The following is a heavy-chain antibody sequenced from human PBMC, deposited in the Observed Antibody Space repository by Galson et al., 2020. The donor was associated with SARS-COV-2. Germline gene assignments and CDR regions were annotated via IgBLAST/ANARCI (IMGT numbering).Heavy chain of an antibody. CDR2: ISAYNGDT. J-gene: IGHJ4*02. D-gene: IGHD5-12*01. V-gene: IGHV1-18*01. CDR1: GYTFSTSG. Sequence: ASVKVSCKASGYTFSTSGISWVRQAPGQGLEWMGWISAYNGDTNYAQKFQGRVSMTTDTSTSTAYMDVRSLTSDDTAVYYCARDYGRSEKATIPYFDYWGQGTLVIVSS. CDR3: ARDYGRSEKATIPYFDY.